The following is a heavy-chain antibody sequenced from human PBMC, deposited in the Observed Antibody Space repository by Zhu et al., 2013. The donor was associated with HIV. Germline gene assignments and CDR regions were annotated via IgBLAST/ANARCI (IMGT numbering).Heavy chain of an antibody. J-gene: IGHJ4*02. V-gene: IGHV1-46*03. CDR1: GYTFTSYY. CDR2: INPSGGST. D-gene: IGHD3-10*01. Sequence: QVQLVQSGAEVKKPGASVKVSCKASGYTFTSYYMHWVRQAPGQGLEWMGIINPSGGSTSYAQKFQGRVTMTRDTSTSTVYMELSSLRSEDTAVYYCARAEGSGSYTGPFFDYWGQGTLVTVSS. CDR3: ARAEGSGSYTGPFFDY.